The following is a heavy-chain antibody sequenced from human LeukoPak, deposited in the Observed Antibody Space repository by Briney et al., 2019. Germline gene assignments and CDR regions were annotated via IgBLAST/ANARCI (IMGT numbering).Heavy chain of an antibody. CDR1: GFTFSSYA. D-gene: IGHD5-18*01. Sequence: GGSLRLSCAASGFTFSSYAMSWVRQAPGKGLEWVSAISGSGGGTYYADSVKGRFSISRDNSKSTLSLQMNSLRVEDTAIYYCATYRQVLLPFESWGQGTLVTVSS. V-gene: IGHV3-23*01. J-gene: IGHJ4*02. CDR3: ATYRQVLLPFES. CDR2: ISGSGGGT.